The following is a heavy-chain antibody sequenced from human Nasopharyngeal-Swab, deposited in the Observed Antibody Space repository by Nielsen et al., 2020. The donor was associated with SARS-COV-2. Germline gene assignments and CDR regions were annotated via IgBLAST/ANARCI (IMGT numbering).Heavy chain of an antibody. CDR2: IIPIFGTA. CDR1: GGTFSSYA. Sequence: SVKVSCKASGGTFSSYAISWVRQAPGQGLEWMGGIIPIFGTANYAQKFQGRVTITADESTSTAYMELSSLRSEDTAVYYCAKAGRLEITGWFDPWGQGTLVTVSS. CDR3: AKAGRLEITGWFDP. J-gene: IGHJ5*02. V-gene: IGHV1-69*13. D-gene: IGHD1-1*01.